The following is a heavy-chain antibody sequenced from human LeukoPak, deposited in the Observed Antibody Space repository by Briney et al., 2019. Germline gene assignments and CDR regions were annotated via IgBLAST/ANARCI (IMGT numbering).Heavy chain of an antibody. D-gene: IGHD6-6*01. CDR2: INHSGST. CDR3: ARGRGIEARYDY. V-gene: IGHV4-34*01. Sequence: SEALSLTCAVYGGSFSGYYWSWIRQPPGRGLEWIGEINHSGSTNYNPSLKSRVTISVDTSKNQFSLKLSSVTAADTAVYYCARGRGIEARYDYWGQGTLVTVSS. J-gene: IGHJ4*02. CDR1: GGSFSGYY.